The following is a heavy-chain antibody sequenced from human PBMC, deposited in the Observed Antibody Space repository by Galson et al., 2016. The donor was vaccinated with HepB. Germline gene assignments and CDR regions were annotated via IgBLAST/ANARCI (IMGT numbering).Heavy chain of an antibody. J-gene: IGHJ6*02. CDR3: AKLSDGKSEEKLPILQGAGRPNYYGMDV. V-gene: IGHV3-9*01. D-gene: IGHD3-3*02. CDR2: ISWNSGTI. CDR1: GFKFDDFA. Sequence: SLRLSCAASGFKFDDFAMHWVRQGPGKGLEWVSGISWNSGTIDYADSVKGRFTISRDNSKNTMYLQMSRLRADDTAVYSCAKLSDGKSEEKLPILQGAGRPNYYGMDVRGQGTTVIVSS.